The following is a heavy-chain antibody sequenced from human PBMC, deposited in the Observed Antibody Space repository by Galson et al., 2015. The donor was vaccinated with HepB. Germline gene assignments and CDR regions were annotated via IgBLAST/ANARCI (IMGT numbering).Heavy chain of an antibody. Sequence: SLRLSCAASGFTFSDYSFNWVRQAPGKGLEWVSSISGNSYYIYHADSLKGRFTISRDNTKNSLYLQMNGLTAEDTAVYYCARDVTATVDYWGQGTLVTVSS. V-gene: IGHV3-21*06. CDR3: ARDVTATVDY. J-gene: IGHJ4*02. CDR2: ISGNSYYI. CDR1: GFTFSDYS. D-gene: IGHD2-21*02.